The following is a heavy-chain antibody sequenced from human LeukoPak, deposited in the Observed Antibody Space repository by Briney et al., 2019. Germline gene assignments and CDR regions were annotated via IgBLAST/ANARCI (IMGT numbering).Heavy chain of an antibody. D-gene: IGHD2-21*01. Sequence: PGGSLRLSCSASGFTFSSYAMHWVRQAPGKGLEYVSAISSNGGSTYYADSVKGRFAISRDNSRNTLYLQMSSLRAEDTAVYYCVKDYDIVGWNWFDPWGQGTLVTVSS. CDR3: VKDYDIVGWNWFDP. CDR2: ISSNGGST. CDR1: GFTFSSYA. V-gene: IGHV3-64D*06. J-gene: IGHJ5*02.